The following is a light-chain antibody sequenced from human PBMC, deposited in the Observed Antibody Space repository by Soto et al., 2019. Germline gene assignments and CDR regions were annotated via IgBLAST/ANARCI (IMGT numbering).Light chain of an antibody. CDR1: SSDVGSYNR. J-gene: IGLJ1*01. V-gene: IGLV2-18*02. CDR3: NSYTGSSTYV. Sequence: QSALTQPPSVSGSPGQSVAISCTGTSSDVGSYNRVSWYQHPPGAAPKLMIYEVSNRPSGVPDLFSGSKSGNTASLTISGLQAEDEGYYYCNSYTGSSTYVFGTGTKVTVL. CDR2: EVS.